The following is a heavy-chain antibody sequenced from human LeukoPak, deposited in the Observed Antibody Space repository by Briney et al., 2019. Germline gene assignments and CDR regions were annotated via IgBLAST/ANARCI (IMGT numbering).Heavy chain of an antibody. V-gene: IGHV3-53*01. CDR1: GFTVSSNY. D-gene: IGHD3-16*01. CDR3: ARGVGGGPSAFDY. J-gene: IGHJ4*02. CDR2: IYSGGNT. Sequence: GSLRLSCAASGFTVSSNYMSWFRQAPGKGLEWVSAIYSGGNTYHADSVKGRFSISRDNSKNTLYLQMNSLRAEDTAVYYCARGVGGGPSAFDYWGQGTLVTVSS.